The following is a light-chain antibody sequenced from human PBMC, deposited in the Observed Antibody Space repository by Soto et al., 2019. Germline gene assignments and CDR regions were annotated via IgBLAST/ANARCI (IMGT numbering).Light chain of an antibody. Sequence: QSVLTQPPSVSAAPGQKVTISCSGSSSNIGNNYVFWYQQLPGTAPKLLIYDNDKRPSGIPDRFSGSKSGTSATLGITGLQTGEEADYYCATWDRSLSVGVFGGGTKLTGL. CDR2: DND. CDR1: SSNIGNNY. V-gene: IGLV1-51*01. CDR3: ATWDRSLSVGV. J-gene: IGLJ2*01.